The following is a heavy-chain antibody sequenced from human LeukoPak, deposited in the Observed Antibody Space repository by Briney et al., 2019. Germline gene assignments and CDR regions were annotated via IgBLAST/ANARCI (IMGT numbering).Heavy chain of an antibody. CDR3: AELEGYGVSDR. V-gene: IGHV3-23*01. CDR2: ISGSGSST. Sequence: GGSLRLSCAASGFTFSTYSMSWVRQAPGKGLEWVSAISGSGSSTYYADSVKGGFTISRSTSKNTLHMQMNCLTADDAALYRGAELEGYGVSDRWGQGTLVTVSS. J-gene: IGHJ4*02. D-gene: IGHD5-12*01. CDR1: GFTFSTYS.